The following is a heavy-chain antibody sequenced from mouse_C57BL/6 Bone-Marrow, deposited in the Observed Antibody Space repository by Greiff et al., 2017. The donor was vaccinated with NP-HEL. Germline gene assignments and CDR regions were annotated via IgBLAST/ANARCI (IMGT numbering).Heavy chain of an antibody. CDR3: AILNYYDYEGWYFDV. CDR2: INPNNGGT. D-gene: IGHD2-4*01. Sequence: EVQLQQSGPELVKPGASVKMSCKASGYTFTDYNMHWVKQSHGKSLEWIGYINPNNGGTSYNQKFKGKATLTVNKSSSTAYMELRSLTSEDSAVYYCAILNYYDYEGWYFDVWGTGTTVTVSS. J-gene: IGHJ1*03. CDR1: GYTFTDYN. V-gene: IGHV1-22*01.